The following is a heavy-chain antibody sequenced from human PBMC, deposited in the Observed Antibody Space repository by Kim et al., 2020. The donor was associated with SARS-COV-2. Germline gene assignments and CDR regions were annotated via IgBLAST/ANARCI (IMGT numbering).Heavy chain of an antibody. V-gene: IGHV3-30*18. J-gene: IGHJ6*02. Sequence: GGSLRLSCAASGFTFSSYGMHWVRQAPGKGLEWVAVISYDGSNKYYADSVKGRFTISRDNSKNTRYLQMNSLRAEDTAVYYCAKELYSSSKETTLSNYYYCGMDVWGQGTTVTVSS. CDR3: AKELYSSSKETTLSNYYYCGMDV. D-gene: IGHD6-13*01. CDR1: GFTFSSYG. CDR2: ISYDGSNK.